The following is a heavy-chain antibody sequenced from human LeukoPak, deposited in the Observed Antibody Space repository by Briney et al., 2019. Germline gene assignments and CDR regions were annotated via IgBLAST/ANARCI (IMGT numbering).Heavy chain of an antibody. CDR3: ARDAY. J-gene: IGHJ4*02. CDR1: GVSIGSHY. Sequence: KTSETLSLTCTVSGVSIGSHYWSWIRQSPGKGLEWIGCVYNSGTTVYNPSLTGRVTISVDTSKNQYSLNLRSVTAADAAVYYCARDAYWGQGIPVTVSS. CDR2: VYNSGTT. V-gene: IGHV4-59*11.